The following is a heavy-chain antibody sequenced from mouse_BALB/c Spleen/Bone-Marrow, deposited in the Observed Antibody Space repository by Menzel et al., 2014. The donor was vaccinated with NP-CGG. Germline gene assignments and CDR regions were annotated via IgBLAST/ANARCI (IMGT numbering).Heavy chain of an antibody. D-gene: IGHD2-4*01. CDR1: GFSLTSYG. Sequence: VKLLESGPGLVAPSQSLSITCTVSGFSLTSYGVHWVRQPPGKGLEWLGVIWAGGSTNYNSALMSRLSISKDNSKSQVFLKMSSLQTDDTAMYYCARSTMITEGFAYWGQGTLVTISA. CDR2: IWAGGST. V-gene: IGHV2-9*02. CDR3: ARSTMITEGFAY. J-gene: IGHJ3*01.